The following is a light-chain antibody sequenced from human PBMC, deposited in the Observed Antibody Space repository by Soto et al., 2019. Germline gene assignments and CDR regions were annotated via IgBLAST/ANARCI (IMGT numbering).Light chain of an antibody. CDR3: QQYGSSPPYT. V-gene: IGKV3-20*01. J-gene: IGKJ2*01. Sequence: EIVLTQSPGTLSLSPGERATLSCRASQSVSGNYLAWYQQQPGQAPRLLIYGSSDRTAGSPERFSGSGAGTDFTLTISRLEPEEFAVYYCQQYGSSPPYTFGQGTKVEIK. CDR1: QSVSGNY. CDR2: GSS.